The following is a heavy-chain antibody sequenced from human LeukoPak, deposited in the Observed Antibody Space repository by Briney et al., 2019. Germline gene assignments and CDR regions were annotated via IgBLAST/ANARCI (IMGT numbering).Heavy chain of an antibody. J-gene: IGHJ5*02. V-gene: IGHV1-18*01. Sequence: GASVKVSCKASGYTFTSYGISWVRQAPGQGLEWMGWISAYNGNTNYAQKLQGRVTMTTDTSTSTAYMELRSLRSDDTAVYYCARDYISLWFGELRSSWFDPWGQGTLVTVSS. D-gene: IGHD3-10*01. CDR2: ISAYNGNT. CDR1: GYTFTSYG. CDR3: ARDYISLWFGELRSSWFDP.